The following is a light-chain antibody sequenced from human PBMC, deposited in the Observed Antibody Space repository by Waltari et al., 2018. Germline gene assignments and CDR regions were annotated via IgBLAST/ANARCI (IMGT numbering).Light chain of an antibody. J-gene: IGKJ1*01. CDR2: AAS. Sequence: DIQMTQSPSTLSASVGDRVTITCRASQTITKFLSSYQQKPGKAPKLLIYAASMLQSGVPSRFSGSGSVTDFALTISNLQPEDFATYFCQQTYTSPRTFGQGTKVEIK. CDR1: QTITKF. CDR3: QQTYTSPRT. V-gene: IGKV1-39*01.